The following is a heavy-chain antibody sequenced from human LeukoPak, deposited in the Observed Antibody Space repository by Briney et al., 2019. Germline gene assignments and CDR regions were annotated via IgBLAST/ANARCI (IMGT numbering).Heavy chain of an antibody. D-gene: IGHD3-22*01. CDR3: ARAPSEVGGYYPEYFRH. CDR1: GYTFSRYW. J-gene: IGHJ1*01. CDR2: IKSDGKT. Sequence: GGSLRLSCEASGYTFSRYWMHWVRQAPGKGLVWVSRIKSDGKTNYADSVKGRFTISRDNAKNTVSLQMDSLRAEDTGVYYCARAPSEVGGYYPEYFRHWGQGTLVTVSS. V-gene: IGHV3-74*01.